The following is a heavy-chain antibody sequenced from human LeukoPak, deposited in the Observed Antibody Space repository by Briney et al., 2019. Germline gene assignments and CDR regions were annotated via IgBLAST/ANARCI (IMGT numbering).Heavy chain of an antibody. CDR2: ISSSSTI. V-gene: IGHV3-48*04. J-gene: IGHJ4*02. CDR1: GFTFSSYS. D-gene: IGHD3-10*01. CDR3: ARDRGYYNY. Sequence: PGGSLRLSCAASGFTFSSYSMNWVRQAPGKGLEWVSYISSSSTIYYADSVKGRFTISRDNAKNSLYLQMNSLRAEDTAVYYCARDRGYYNYWGQGTLVTVSS.